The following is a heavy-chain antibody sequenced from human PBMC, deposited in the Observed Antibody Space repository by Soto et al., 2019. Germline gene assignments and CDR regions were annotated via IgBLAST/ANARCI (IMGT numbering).Heavy chain of an antibody. CDR2: ISGSGGST. CDR3: AKRGRQQLSRAEYFQH. CDR1: GFTFSSYA. D-gene: IGHD6-13*01. J-gene: IGHJ1*01. Sequence: EVQLLESGGGLVQPGGSLRLSCAASGFTFSSYAMSWVRQAPGKGLECVSAISGSGGSTYYADSVKGRFTISRDNSKNTLYLQMNSLRAEDTAVYYYAKRGRQQLSRAEYFQHWCQGTLVTVSS. V-gene: IGHV3-23*01.